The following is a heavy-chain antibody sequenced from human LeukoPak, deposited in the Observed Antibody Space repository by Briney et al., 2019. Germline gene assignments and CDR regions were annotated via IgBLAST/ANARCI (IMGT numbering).Heavy chain of an antibody. CDR1: GFTFSSYG. J-gene: IGHJ6*02. CDR2: ISYDGSNK. CDR3: AALPYGSGSYGLGSSYYYYGMDV. D-gene: IGHD1-26*01. V-gene: IGHV3-30*03. Sequence: PGGSLRLSCAASGFTFSSYGMHWVRQAPGKGLEWVAVISYDGSNKYYADSVKGRFTISRDNSKNTLYLQMNSLRAEDTAVYYCAALPYGSGSYGLGSSYYYYGMDVWGQGTTVTVSS.